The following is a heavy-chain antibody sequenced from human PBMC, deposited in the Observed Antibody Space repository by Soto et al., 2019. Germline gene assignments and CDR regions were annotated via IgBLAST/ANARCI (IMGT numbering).Heavy chain of an antibody. CDR3: ARVSGSYYYGMDV. D-gene: IGHD1-26*01. CDR2: IYHSGST. J-gene: IGHJ6*02. V-gene: IGHV4-4*02. Sequence: QVQLQESGPGLVKPSGTLSLTCAVSGGSISSSNWWSWVRQPPGKGLEWIGEIYHSGSTNYNPSLKSRVTISIDNSKNQFSLKLSSVTAADTAVYYCARVSGSYYYGMDVWGQGTTVTVSS. CDR1: GGSISSSNW.